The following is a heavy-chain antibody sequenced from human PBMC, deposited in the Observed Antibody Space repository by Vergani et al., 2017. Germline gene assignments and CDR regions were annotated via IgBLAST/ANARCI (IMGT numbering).Heavy chain of an antibody. Sequence: VQLVESGGGVVQPGRSLRLSCAASGFTVSSNYMSWVRQAPGKGLEWVSVIYSGGSTYYADSVKGRFTISRDNSKNTLYLQMNSLRAEDTAVYYCARDGKGRYGSGSDFDYWGQGTLVTVSS. CDR3: ARDGKGRYGSGSDFDY. V-gene: IGHV3-66*02. J-gene: IGHJ4*02. CDR1: GFTVSSNY. CDR2: IYSGGST. D-gene: IGHD3-10*01.